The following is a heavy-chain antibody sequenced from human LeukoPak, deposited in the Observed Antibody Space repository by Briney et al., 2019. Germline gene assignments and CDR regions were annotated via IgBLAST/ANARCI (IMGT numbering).Heavy chain of an antibody. CDR1: GFTFSSYS. D-gene: IGHD3-22*01. V-gene: IGHV3-21*01. CDR3: ARDPYDSSAYGAFDI. J-gene: IGHJ3*02. CDR2: ISSSSSYI. Sequence: GGSLRLSCAASGFTFSSYSMNWVRQAPGKGLEWVSSISSSSSYIYYADSVKGRFTISRDNAKNSLSLQMDSLRAEDTAVYYCARDPYDSSAYGAFDIWGQGTMVTVSS.